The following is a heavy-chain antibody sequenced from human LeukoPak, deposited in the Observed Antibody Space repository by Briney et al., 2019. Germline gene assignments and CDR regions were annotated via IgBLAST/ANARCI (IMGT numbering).Heavy chain of an antibody. J-gene: IGHJ3*02. CDR3: ASSTFGGVIVSDAFDI. D-gene: IGHD3-16*02. V-gene: IGHV4-34*01. CDR1: GGSFSGYY. Sequence: KPSETLSLTCAVCGGSFSGYYWSWIRQPPGKGLEWIGEINHSGSTNYNPSLKSRVTISVDTSKNRFSLKLSSVTAADTAVCYCASSTFGGVIVSDAFDIWGQGTMVTVSS. CDR2: INHSGST.